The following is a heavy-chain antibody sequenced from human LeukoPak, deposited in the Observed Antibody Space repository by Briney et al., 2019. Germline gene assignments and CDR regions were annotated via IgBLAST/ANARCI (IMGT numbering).Heavy chain of an antibody. V-gene: IGHV4-34*01. CDR1: GGSFSGYY. CDR2: INHSGST. J-gene: IGHJ4*02. Sequence: SETLSLTCAVYGGSFSGYYWSWIRQPPGKGLEWIGEINHSGSTNYNPSLKSRVTISVDTSKNQFSLKLSSVTAADTAVYYCARDNHYGGKSDWGQGTLVTVPS. CDR3: ARDNHYGGKSD. D-gene: IGHD4-17*01.